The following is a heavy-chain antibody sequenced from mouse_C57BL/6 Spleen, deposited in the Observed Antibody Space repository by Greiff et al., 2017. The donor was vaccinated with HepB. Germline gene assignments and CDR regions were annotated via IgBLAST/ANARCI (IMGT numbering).Heavy chain of an antibody. D-gene: IGHD2-4*01. J-gene: IGHJ4*01. V-gene: IGHV3-6*01. Sequence: VQLKESGPGLVKPSQSLSLTCSVTGYSITSGYYWNWIRQFPGNKLEWMGYISYDGSNNYNPSLKNRISITRDTSKNQFFLKLNSVTTEDTATYYCARENYDYDDNYAMDYWGQGTSVTVSS. CDR1: GYSITSGYY. CDR3: ARENYDYDDNYAMDY. CDR2: ISYDGSN.